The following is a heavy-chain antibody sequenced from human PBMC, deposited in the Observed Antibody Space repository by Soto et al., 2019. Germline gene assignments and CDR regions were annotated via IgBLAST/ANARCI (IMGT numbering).Heavy chain of an antibody. CDR3: ARDQGVMEGHWFDP. J-gene: IGHJ5*02. CDR1: GGSISSYY. V-gene: IGHV4-59*01. Sequence: PSETLSLTCTVSGGSISSYYWSWIRQPPGKGLEWIGYIYYSGSTNYNPSLKSRVTISVDTSKNQFSLKLSSVTAADTAVYYCARDQGVMEGHWFDPWGQGTLVTVSS. CDR2: IYYSGST. D-gene: IGHD3-16*01.